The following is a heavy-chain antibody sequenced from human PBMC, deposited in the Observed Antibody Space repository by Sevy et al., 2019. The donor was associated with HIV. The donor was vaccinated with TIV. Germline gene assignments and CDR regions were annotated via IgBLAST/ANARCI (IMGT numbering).Heavy chain of an antibody. CDR3: ARRGTDYYYGMDV. J-gene: IGHJ6*02. CDR1: GYTFTGYY. D-gene: IGHD3-16*01. CDR2: INPNSGGT. V-gene: IGHV1-2*06. Sequence: ASLKVSCKASGYTFTGYYMHWVRQAPGQGLEWMGRINPNSGGTNYAQKFQGRVTMTRDTSISTAYMELSRLRSDDTAVYYCARRGTDYYYGMDVWGQGTTVTVSS.